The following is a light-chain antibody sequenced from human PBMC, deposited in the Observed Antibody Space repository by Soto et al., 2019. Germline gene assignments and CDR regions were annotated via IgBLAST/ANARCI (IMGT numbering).Light chain of an antibody. J-gene: IGLJ1*01. CDR3: SSYAGSSNV. CDR1: SSDVGGYNY. Sequence: QSALTQPPSASGSPGQSVAISCTGTSSDVGGYNYVSWYQQHPGKAPKLMIYEVNKRPSEVPDRFSGSKSGNTASLTVSGLQAEDEADYYCSSYAGSSNVFGTGTKVTVL. V-gene: IGLV2-8*01. CDR2: EVN.